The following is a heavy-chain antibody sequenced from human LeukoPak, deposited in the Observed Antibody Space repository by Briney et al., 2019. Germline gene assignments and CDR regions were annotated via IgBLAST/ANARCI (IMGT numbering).Heavy chain of an antibody. V-gene: IGHV1-69*05. CDR3: ARASLVGATEAYFDY. Sequence: SVKVSCKASGGTFSSYAISWVRPAPGQGLEWMGGIIPIFGTANYAQKFQGRVTITTDESTSTAYMELSSLRSEDTAVYYCARASLVGATEAYFDYWGQGTLVTVSS. D-gene: IGHD1-26*01. CDR2: IIPIFGTA. J-gene: IGHJ4*02. CDR1: GGTFSSYA.